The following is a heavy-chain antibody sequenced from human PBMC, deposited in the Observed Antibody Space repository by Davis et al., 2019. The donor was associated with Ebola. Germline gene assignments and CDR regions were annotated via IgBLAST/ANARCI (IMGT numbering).Heavy chain of an antibody. V-gene: IGHV4-34*01. CDR1: GGSFSGYY. J-gene: IGHJ6*02. D-gene: IGHD3-3*01. CDR2: INHSGST. Sequence: MPSETLSLTCAVYGGSFSGYYWSWIRQPPGKALEWIGEINHSGSTNYNPSLKSRVTISVDTSKNQFSLKLSSVTAADTAVYYCARDHGFTIFGYGMDVWGQGTTVTVSS. CDR3: ARDHGFTIFGYGMDV.